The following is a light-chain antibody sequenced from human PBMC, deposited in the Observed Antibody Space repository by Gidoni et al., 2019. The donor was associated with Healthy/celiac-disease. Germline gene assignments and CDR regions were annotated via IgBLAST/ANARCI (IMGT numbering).Light chain of an antibody. CDR2: DAS. Sequence: SSLSASVGDRVTLTCQASQDSSNYLNWYQQKPGNAPKLMVYDASNLETGVPSRFSGSGSETDFTFTISSLQPEDIATYYCQQYDNLPLTFGGGTKVEIK. J-gene: IGKJ4*01. CDR1: QDSSNY. V-gene: IGKV1-33*01. CDR3: QQYDNLPLT.